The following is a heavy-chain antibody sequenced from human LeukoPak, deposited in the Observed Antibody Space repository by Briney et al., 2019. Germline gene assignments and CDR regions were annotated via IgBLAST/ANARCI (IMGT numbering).Heavy chain of an antibody. J-gene: IGHJ4*02. CDR1: GYTFTDYY. V-gene: IGHV1-46*01. CDR3: ARVLADAGTGY. CDR2: IHPSGGST. Sequence: ASVKVSCKASGYTFTDYYIHWVRQAPGQGLERMGIIHPSGGSTTYAQKFQGRVTVTSDTSTSTVYMELSSLRSEDTAVYYCARVLADAGTGYWGQGTLVTVSS. D-gene: IGHD6-13*01.